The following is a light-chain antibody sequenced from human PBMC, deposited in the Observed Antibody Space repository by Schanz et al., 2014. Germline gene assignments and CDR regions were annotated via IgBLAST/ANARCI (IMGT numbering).Light chain of an antibody. V-gene: IGLV2-11*01. CDR3: SSYAGSNNFKV. CDR2: DVS. J-gene: IGLJ2*01. Sequence: QSALTQPRSVSGSPGQSVTISCTGTSSDVGGYNYVSWYQHHPGKAPKLMIYDVSNRPSGVSNRFSGSKSGNTASLTISGLQAEDEADYYCSSYAGSNNFKVFGGGTKLTVL. CDR1: SSDVGGYNY.